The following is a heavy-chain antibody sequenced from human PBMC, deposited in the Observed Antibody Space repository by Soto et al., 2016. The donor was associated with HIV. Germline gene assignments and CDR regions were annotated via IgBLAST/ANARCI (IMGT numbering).Heavy chain of an antibody. CDR1: GIAFNHYS. CDR2: ISSSSSYV. CDR3: VAAYGDYTPNLDY. D-gene: IGHD4-17*01. J-gene: IGHJ4*02. Sequence: EVQLVEPGGGLVKPGGSLRLSCTSSGIAFNHYSMNWVRQAPGKGLEWVSSISSSSSYVHNADSVKGRFTISRDNAENSLYLQMNSLRAEDTAIYYCVAAYGDYTPNLDYWGQGTLVTVSS. V-gene: IGHV3-21*01.